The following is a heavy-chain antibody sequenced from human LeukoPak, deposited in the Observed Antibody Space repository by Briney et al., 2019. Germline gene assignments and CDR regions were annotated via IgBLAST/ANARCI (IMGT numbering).Heavy chain of an antibody. CDR3: ARGVRDTIGYYHSDF. CDR1: GGSIGSASHF. V-gene: IGHV4-31*03. J-gene: IGHJ4*02. Sequence: SQTLSLTCTVSGGSIGSASHFWNWIRQPPGKGLEWIGYVYYSGTTAYNVSFKSRVGISVDTSKNQFSLRLSSVTAADTAVYYCARGVRDTIGYYHSDFWGQGTLVTVSS. CDR2: VYYSGTT. D-gene: IGHD3-22*01.